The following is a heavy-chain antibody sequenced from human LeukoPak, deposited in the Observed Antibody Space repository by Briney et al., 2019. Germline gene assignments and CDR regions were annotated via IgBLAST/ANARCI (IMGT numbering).Heavy chain of an antibody. V-gene: IGHV1-69*05. D-gene: IGHD1-14*01. Sequence: SVKVSCKASGGTFSSYAISWVRQAPGQGLEWMGGIIPIFGTANYAQKFQGRVTITTDESTSTAYMELSSLRSEDTAVYYCARSGGREDYFDYWGQGTLVTVFS. J-gene: IGHJ4*02. CDR3: ARSGGREDYFDY. CDR2: IIPIFGTA. CDR1: GGTFSSYA.